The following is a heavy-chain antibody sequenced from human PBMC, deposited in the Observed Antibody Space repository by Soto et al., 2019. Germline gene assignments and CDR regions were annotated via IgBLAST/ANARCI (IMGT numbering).Heavy chain of an antibody. Sequence: ASVKVSCKASGYTFTGHYIHWVRQAPEQGPEWMGEIGPESGATRYAQKFQGRVTMTRDMSITTVYMELNNLSPDDTAVYYCGRGRSGQIVVFYWGQGTPVTGSS. D-gene: IGHD5-12*01. CDR2: IGPESGAT. CDR3: GRGRSGQIVVFY. V-gene: IGHV1-2*02. J-gene: IGHJ4*02. CDR1: GYTFTGHY.